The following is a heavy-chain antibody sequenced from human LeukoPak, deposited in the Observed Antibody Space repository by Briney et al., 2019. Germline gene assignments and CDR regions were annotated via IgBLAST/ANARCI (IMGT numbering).Heavy chain of an antibody. CDR1: GYTFTGYY. Sequence: ASVKVSCKASGYTFTGYYMHWVRQAPGQGLEWMGWINPNSGGTNCAQKFQGRVTMTRDTSISTAYMELSRLRSDDTAVYYCARSHGWQEYNWFDPWGQGTLVTVSS. CDR3: ARSHGWQEYNWFDP. D-gene: IGHD6-19*01. CDR2: INPNSGGT. J-gene: IGHJ5*02. V-gene: IGHV1-2*02.